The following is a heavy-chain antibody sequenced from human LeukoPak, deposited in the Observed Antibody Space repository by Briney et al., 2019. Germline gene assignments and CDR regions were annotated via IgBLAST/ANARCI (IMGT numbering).Heavy chain of an antibody. V-gene: IGHV4-34*01. CDR2: INHSGST. CDR1: GGSFSGYY. CDR3: ARARVRRYYDSSGYYERSLYYFDY. Sequence: PSETLSLTCAVYGGSFSGYYWSWIRQPPGEGLEWIGEINHSGSTNYNPSLKSRVTISVDTSKNQFSLKLSSVTAADTAVYYCARARVRRYYDSSGYYERSLYYFDYWGQGTLVTVSS. J-gene: IGHJ4*02. D-gene: IGHD3-22*01.